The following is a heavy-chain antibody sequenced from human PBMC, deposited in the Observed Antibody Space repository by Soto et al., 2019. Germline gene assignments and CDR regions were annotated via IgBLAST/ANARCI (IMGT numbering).Heavy chain of an antibody. CDR3: AIPIGHPCSSLDA. Sequence: PSETLSLTCTVSGGSISSSSYYWGWIRQPPGKGLEWIGSIYYSGSTYYNPSLKGRVTISVDTSKNQFSLKLSSVTAADTAAYYFAIPIGHPCSSLDAWAPGIPVTVSS. D-gene: IGHD2-15*01. CDR1: GGSISSSSYY. J-gene: IGHJ5*01. CDR2: IYYSGST. V-gene: IGHV4-39*01.